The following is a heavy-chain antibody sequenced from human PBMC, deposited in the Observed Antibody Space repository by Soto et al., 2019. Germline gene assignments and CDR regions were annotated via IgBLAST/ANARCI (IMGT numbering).Heavy chain of an antibody. V-gene: IGHV5-51*01. D-gene: IGHD4-17*01. CDR2: IYPGDSDT. Sequence: GESLKISCKGSGYSFTNYWIGWVRQVPGKGLEWMGIIYPGDSDTRYSPSFQGQVTISADKSISSAYLQWSSLKASDTAIYYCARLIYGVEEGPFDYWGQGTLVTVSS. CDR3: ARLIYGVEEGPFDY. CDR1: GYSFTNYW. J-gene: IGHJ4*02.